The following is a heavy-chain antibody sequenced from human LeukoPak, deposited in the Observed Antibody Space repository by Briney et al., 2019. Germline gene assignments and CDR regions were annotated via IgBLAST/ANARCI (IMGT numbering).Heavy chain of an antibody. CDR1: GGTFSSYA. V-gene: IGHV1-69*05. CDR2: IIPIFGTA. CDR3: AGASLVVVPAAIQYFQH. J-gene: IGHJ1*01. D-gene: IGHD2-2*02. Sequence: GASVKVSCKASGGTFSSYAISWVRQAPGQGLEWMGGIIPIFGTANYAQKFQGRVTITTDESTSTAYMELSSLRSEDTAVYYCAGASLVVVPAAIQYFQHWGQGTLVTVSS.